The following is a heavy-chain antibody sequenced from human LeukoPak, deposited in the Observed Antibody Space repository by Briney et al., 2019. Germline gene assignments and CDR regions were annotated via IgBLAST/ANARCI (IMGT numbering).Heavy chain of an antibody. Sequence: SVKVSCKASGFTFTSSAVQWVRQARGQRLEWIGWIVVGSGNTNYAQKFQERVTITRDMSTSTAYMELSSLGSEDTAVYYCAADLNPGYSSSWGRYYGMDVWGQGTTVTVSS. V-gene: IGHV1-58*01. CDR2: IVVGSGNT. D-gene: IGHD6-13*01. CDR1: GFTFTSSA. J-gene: IGHJ6*02. CDR3: AADLNPGYSSSWGRYYGMDV.